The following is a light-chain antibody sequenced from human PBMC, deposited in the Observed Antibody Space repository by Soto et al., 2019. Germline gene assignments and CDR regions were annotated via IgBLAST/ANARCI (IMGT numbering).Light chain of an antibody. CDR1: QSISSW. CDR3: QQYNTYPLT. V-gene: IGKV1-5*01. CDR2: DAS. J-gene: IGKJ4*01. Sequence: DIQMTQSPSTLSASVGDRVTITCRASQSISSWLAWYQQKPGKALKLLIYDASSLKSGVPSRFSGSGSGTEFTLTISSLQPDDFASYYCQQYNTYPLTFGGGTKVEIK.